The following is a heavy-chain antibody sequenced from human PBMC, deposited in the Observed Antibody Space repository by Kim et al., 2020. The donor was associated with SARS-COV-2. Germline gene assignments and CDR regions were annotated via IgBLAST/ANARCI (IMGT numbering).Heavy chain of an antibody. CDR1: GFTVSSNY. V-gene: IGHV3-66*01. J-gene: IGHJ4*02. Sequence: GGSLRLSCAASGFTVSSNYMSWVRQAPGKGLEWVSVINSGGSTYYADTVKGRFTISRDNSKNTLYLQMNSVRAEDTAVYYCARGAAAPRGGRWGQGTLVTVSS. D-gene: IGHD6-13*01. CDR2: INSGGST. CDR3: ARGAAAPRGGR.